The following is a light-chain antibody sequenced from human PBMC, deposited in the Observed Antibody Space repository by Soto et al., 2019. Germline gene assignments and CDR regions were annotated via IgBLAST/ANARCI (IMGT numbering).Light chain of an antibody. CDR3: QQYGSSPQT. CDR2: GAS. V-gene: IGKV3-20*01. CDR1: QSVSNSY. Sequence: EIVLTQSPGTLSLSPGERATLSCRASQSVSNSYLAWYQQKPGQAPWLLIYGASSRATGIPDRFSGSGSGTDFTLTISRLEPEDFAVYYCQQYGSSPQTFGPGTKVDIK. J-gene: IGKJ3*01.